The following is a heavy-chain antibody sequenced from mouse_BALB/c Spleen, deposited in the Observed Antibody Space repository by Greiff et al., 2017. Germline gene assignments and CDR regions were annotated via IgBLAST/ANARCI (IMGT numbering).Heavy chain of an antibody. D-gene: IGHD1-1*01. CDR1: GYTFTSYT. CDR3: ARSGITTVVAPFAY. J-gene: IGHJ3*01. CDR2: INPSSGYT. V-gene: IGHV1-4*01. Sequence: VQRVESGAELARPGASVKMSCKASGYTFTSYTMHWVKQRPGQGLEWIGYINPSSGYTNYNQKFKDKATLTADKSSSTAYMQLSSLTSEDSAVYYCARSGITTVVAPFAYWGQGTLVTVSA.